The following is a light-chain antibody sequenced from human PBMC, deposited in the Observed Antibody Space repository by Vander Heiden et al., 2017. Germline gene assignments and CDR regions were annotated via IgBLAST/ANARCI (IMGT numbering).Light chain of an antibody. CDR3: QAWDSNTAV. CDR1: KLGNKY. V-gene: IGLV3-1*01. Sequence: SYVLTQPPSVSVSPGQTASITCSGDKLGNKYACWYQQRPGQSPVLVIYQDSKRPSGIPERFSGSNSGNTATLTISETQAMDEANYYCQAWDSNTAVFGGGTKLSVL. J-gene: IGLJ2*01. CDR2: QDS.